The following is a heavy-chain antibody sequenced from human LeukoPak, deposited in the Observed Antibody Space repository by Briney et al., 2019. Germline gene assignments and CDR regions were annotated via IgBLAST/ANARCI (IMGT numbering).Heavy chain of an antibody. V-gene: IGHV4-61*02. CDR3: ARDHPPDEPRAFDI. CDR2: IYTSGST. CDR1: GGSISSGSYY. Sequence: PSQTLSLTCTVSGGSISSGSYYWSWIRQPAGKGLEWIGRIYTSGSTNYNPSLKSRVTISVDTSKNQFSLKLSSVTAADTAVYYCARDHPPDEPRAFDIWGQGTMVTVSS. J-gene: IGHJ3*02.